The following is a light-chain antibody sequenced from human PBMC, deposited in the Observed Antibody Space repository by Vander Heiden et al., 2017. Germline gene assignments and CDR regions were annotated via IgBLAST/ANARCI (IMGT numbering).Light chain of an antibody. J-gene: IGKJ2*01. CDR1: QRLLHNSEYNY. V-gene: IGKV2-28*01. CDR3: MQALQTPYT. Sequence: IVLHQPPLSLPVPPGKPASIPCRSSQRLLHNSEYNYVDGDLQKPGQYPQLRFYLVSNRASGVPDRFKGSGSGTEFTLKINRVEAEDVGVYYCMQALQTPYTFGQGTKLEI. CDR2: LVS.